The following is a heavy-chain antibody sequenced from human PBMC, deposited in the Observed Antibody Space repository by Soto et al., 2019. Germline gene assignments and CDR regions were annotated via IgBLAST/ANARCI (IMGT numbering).Heavy chain of an antibody. Sequence: GGSLRLSCEASGFTFSSYAMSWVRQAPGKGLEWVSAISGSGGSTYYADSVKGRFTISRDNSKNTLYLQMNSLRAEDTAVYYCAKGEGRYCTNGVCYFYYWGQGTLVTVSS. CDR1: GFTFSSYA. J-gene: IGHJ4*02. CDR2: ISGSGGST. D-gene: IGHD2-8*01. CDR3: AKGEGRYCTNGVCYFYY. V-gene: IGHV3-23*01.